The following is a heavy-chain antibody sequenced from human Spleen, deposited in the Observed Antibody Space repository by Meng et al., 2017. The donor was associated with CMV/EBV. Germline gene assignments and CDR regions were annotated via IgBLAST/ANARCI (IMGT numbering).Heavy chain of an antibody. J-gene: IGHJ4*02. CDR2: INHSGST. CDR3: ARGGVGVPAALDY. CDR1: GGSFSGYY. V-gene: IGHV4-34*01. D-gene: IGHD2-2*01. Sequence: ETLSLTCAVYGGSFSGYYWSWIRQPPGKGLEWIGEINHSGSTNYNPSLKSRVTISVDTSKNQFSLKLSSVTAADTAVYYCARGGVGVPAALDYWGQGTLVTVSS.